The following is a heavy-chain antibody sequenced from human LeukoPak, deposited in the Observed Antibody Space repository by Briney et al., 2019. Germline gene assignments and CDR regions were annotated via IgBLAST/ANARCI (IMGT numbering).Heavy chain of an antibody. CDR2: INPKSGAT. CDR1: GYTFDTFY. V-gene: IGHV1-2*02. Sequence: AASVNVSCKASGYTFDTFYMHWVRQAPGQGPEWMGWINPKSGATKFPQKFQGRVTMTRDTSIDTTYMELGGLRADDTAVYYCLRDRAMRRXXXGXXRWWEPWGQGTLVTV. J-gene: IGHJ5*02. D-gene: IGHD1-26*01. CDR3: LRDRAMRRXXXGXXRWWEP.